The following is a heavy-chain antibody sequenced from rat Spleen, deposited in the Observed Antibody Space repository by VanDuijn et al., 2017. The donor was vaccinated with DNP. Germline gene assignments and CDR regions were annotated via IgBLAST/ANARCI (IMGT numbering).Heavy chain of an antibody. V-gene: IGHV2-1*01. Sequence: QVQLKESGPGLVQPSQTLSLTCTVSGFSLTSNSVHWVRLPPGKGLEWIGTMWSGGTTDYNSALKSRLSISRDTSKSQVFLKIHSVQTEDTATYFCTRSYPGIMRYWGQGVKITVSS. J-gene: IGHJ2*01. CDR2: MWSGGTT. D-gene: IGHD1-4*01. CDR3: TRSYPGIMRY. CDR1: GFSLTSNS.